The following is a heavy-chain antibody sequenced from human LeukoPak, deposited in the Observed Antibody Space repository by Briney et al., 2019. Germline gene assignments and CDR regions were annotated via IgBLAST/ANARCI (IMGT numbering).Heavy chain of an antibody. CDR2: IRSKPSSYAT. J-gene: IGHJ6*02. D-gene: IGHD1-26*01. CDR3: SSGTDYYDYAMDV. CDR1: GFAFSGST. Sequence: PGGSLKLSCAASGFAFSGSTVHWVRRASGKGLEWVGRIRSKPSSYATVYAESVKGRFTISRDDSKNTAYLQMNSLKTEDTAVYYCSSGTDYYDYAMDVWGQGTTITVSS. V-gene: IGHV3-73*01.